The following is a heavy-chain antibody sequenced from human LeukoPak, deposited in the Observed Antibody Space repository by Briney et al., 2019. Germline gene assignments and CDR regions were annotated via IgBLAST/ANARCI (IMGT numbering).Heavy chain of an antibody. CDR3: VRAHHPGGWFDP. CDR2: INSDGINT. V-gene: IGHV3-74*01. Sequence: GGSLTLSCAPSGFTYSSYWMHWLRQTPGKGLVWVSRINSDGINTDYADSVKGRFTISRDNAKNSLYLQMNSLTAEDTAVHYCVRAHHPGGWFDPWGQGTLVTVSS. D-gene: IGHD3-10*01. J-gene: IGHJ5*02. CDR1: GFTYSSYW.